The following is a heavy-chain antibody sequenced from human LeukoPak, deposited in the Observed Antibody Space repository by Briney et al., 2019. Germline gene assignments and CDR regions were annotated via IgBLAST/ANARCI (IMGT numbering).Heavy chain of an antibody. D-gene: IGHD6-6*01. CDR1: GFTFSSYA. CDR3: ASHLSSSGFGY. J-gene: IGHJ4*02. V-gene: IGHV3-23*01. Sequence: GGSLRLSCAASGFTFSSYAMSWVRQAPGKGLEWVSAISGSGGSTYYADSVKGRFTISRDNSKNPLYLQMNSLRAEDTAVYYCASHLSSSGFGYWGQGTLVTVSS. CDR2: ISGSGGST.